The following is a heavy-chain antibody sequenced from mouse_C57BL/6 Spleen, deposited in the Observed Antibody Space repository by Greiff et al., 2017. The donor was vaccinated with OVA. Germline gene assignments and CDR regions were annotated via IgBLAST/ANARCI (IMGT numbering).Heavy chain of an antibody. Sequence: QVQLQQPGAELVKPGASVKISCKASGYAFSSYWMNWVKQRPGKGLEWIGMIYPGDGDTNYNGKFKGKATLTADKSSSTAYMQLSSLTSEDSAVYFCVRRYDVEYYFDYWGQGTTLTVSS. V-gene: IGHV1-80*01. CDR1: GYAFSSYW. CDR2: IYPGDGDT. CDR3: VRRYDVEYYFDY. J-gene: IGHJ2*01. D-gene: IGHD2-14*01.